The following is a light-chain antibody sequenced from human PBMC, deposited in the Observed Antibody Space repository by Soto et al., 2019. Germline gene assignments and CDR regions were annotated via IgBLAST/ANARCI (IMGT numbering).Light chain of an antibody. J-gene: IGKJ3*01. Sequence: DIVMTQSPNSLAVSLGERATINCKSSQSVLYSSSNKNYLAWYQQKPGQPPKLLIYWASTRESGVPDRFSGSGSGTDFTLTISSLQAEDVAVYYCHQFYSVPFTFGPGTEVDIK. CDR3: HQFYSVPFT. V-gene: IGKV4-1*01. CDR2: WAS. CDR1: QSVLYSSSNKNY.